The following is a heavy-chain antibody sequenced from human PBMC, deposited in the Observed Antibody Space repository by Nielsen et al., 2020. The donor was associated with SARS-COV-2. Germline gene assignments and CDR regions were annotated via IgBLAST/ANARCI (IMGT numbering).Heavy chain of an antibody. Sequence: GGSLRLSCAASGFTFSSYGMHWVRQAPGKGLEWVSAISGSGGSTYYADSVKGRFTISRDNSKNTLYLQMNSLRAEDTAVYYCAKSAYSYGQGYFDYWGQGTLVTVSS. V-gene: IGHV3-23*01. CDR1: GFTFSSYG. D-gene: IGHD5-18*01. CDR3: AKSAYSYGQGYFDY. J-gene: IGHJ4*02. CDR2: ISGSGGST.